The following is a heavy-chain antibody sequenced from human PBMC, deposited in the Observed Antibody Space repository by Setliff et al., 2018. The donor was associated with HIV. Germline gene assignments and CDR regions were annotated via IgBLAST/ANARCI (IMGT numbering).Heavy chain of an antibody. CDR3: ARTWEVSANDAFDI. CDR1: GVSFSGHY. D-gene: IGHD3-16*02. CDR2: INHSGTT. Sequence: SETLSLTCAVYGVSFSGHYWSWIRQSPGRGLEWIGEINHSGTTNYNPSLKNRVSLSVDTSKNQFSLKLSSVTAADTAVYYCARTWEVSANDAFDIWGQGTKVTVSS. J-gene: IGHJ3*02. V-gene: IGHV4-34*01.